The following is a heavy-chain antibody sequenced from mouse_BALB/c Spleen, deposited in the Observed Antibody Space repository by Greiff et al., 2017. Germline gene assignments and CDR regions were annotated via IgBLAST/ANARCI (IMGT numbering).Heavy chain of an antibody. V-gene: IGHV5-4*02. D-gene: IGHD2-4*01. CDR1: GFTFSDYY. J-gene: IGHJ2*01. Sequence: DVKLVESGGGLVKPGGSLKLSCAASGFTFSDYYMYWVRQTPEKRLEWVATISDGGSYTYYPDSVKGRFTISRDNAKNNLYLQMSSLKSEDTAMYYCARSSYDYDGDYWGQGTTLTVSS. CDR3: ARSSYDYDGDY. CDR2: ISDGGSYT.